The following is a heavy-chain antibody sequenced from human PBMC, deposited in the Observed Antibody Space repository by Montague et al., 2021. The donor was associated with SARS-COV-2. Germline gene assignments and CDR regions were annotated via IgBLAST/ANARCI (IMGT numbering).Heavy chain of an antibody. J-gene: IGHJ4*02. V-gene: IGHV4-39*01. CDR2: IYYRGST. CDR1: GGSISSSSYY. Sequence: SETLSLTCTVSGGSISSSSYYWAWIRQPPGKRLEWIGSIYYRGSTYYNPSLKSRVFISVDTSKNQLSLTLTSVTAADTAVYYCATQEDPSGWIPGPSDFWGQGTLLSVSS. CDR3: ATQEDPSGWIPGPSDF. D-gene: IGHD6-19*01.